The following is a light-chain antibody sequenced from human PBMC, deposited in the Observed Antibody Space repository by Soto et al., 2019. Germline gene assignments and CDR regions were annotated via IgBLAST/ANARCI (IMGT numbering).Light chain of an antibody. CDR2: DTS. Sequence: EIVLTQSPATLSLSPGERATLSCRASHSVSNYLAWYQQKPGQAPRLLIYDTSTRATGIPARFSGSGSGTEFTLTISSLQSEDFAVYYCQQYNNWPPITFGQGTRLEI. J-gene: IGKJ5*01. CDR1: HSVSNY. V-gene: IGKV3-15*01. CDR3: QQYNNWPPIT.